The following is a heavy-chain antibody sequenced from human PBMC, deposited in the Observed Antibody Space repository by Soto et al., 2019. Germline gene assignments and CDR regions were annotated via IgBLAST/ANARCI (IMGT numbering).Heavy chain of an antibody. D-gene: IGHD5-18*01. Sequence: LGGSLRLSCAASGFTFSSYGMHWVRQAPGKGLEWVAVISYDGSNKYYADSVKGRFTISRDNSKNTLYLQMNSLRAEDTAVFYCAKEFGYNYGSGFDYWGQGTLVTVSS. CDR2: ISYDGSNK. CDR3: AKEFGYNYGSGFDY. CDR1: GFTFSSYG. J-gene: IGHJ4*02. V-gene: IGHV3-30*18.